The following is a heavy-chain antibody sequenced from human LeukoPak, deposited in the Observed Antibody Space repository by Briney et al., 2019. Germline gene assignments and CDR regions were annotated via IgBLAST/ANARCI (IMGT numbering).Heavy chain of an antibody. D-gene: IGHD6-13*01. CDR2: MNPNSGNT. CDR1: GYTFTSYD. V-gene: IGHV1-8*01. CDR3: ARGAYSSSWYYYYYYGMDV. J-gene: IGHJ6*02. Sequence: VASVKVSCKASGYTFTSYDINWVRQATGQGLELMGWMNPNSGNTGYAQKFQGRVTMTRNTSISTAYMELSSLRSEDTAVYYCARGAYSSSWYYYYYYGMDVWGQGTTVTVSS.